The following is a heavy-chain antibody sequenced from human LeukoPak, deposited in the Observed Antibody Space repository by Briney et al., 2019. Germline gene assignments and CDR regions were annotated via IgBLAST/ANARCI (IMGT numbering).Heavy chain of an antibody. CDR2: IYSSGST. D-gene: IGHD4-23*01. CDR1: GGSISSFF. J-gene: IGHJ4*02. Sequence: PSETLSLTCTVSGGSISSFFWSWIRQPAGKGLEWIGRIYSSGSTDYNPSLKGRVTMSLDASKNQFSLKLTSVTAADTAVYYCAGNSGDFWGQGTLVTVSS. CDR3: AGNSGDF. V-gene: IGHV4-4*07.